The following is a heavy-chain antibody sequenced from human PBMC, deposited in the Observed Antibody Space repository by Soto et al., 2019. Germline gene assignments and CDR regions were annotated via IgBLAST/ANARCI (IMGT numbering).Heavy chain of an antibody. CDR3: ARDRYYGSGSVRGGYGMDV. D-gene: IGHD3-10*01. Sequence: EVQLVETGGGLIQPGGSLRLSCAASGFTVSSNYMSWVRQAPGKGLEWVSVIYSGGSTYYADSVKGRFTISRDNSKNTLYLQRNSLRAEDTAVYYCARDRYYGSGSVRGGYGMDVWGQGTTVTVSS. CDR1: GFTVSSNY. CDR2: IYSGGST. V-gene: IGHV3-53*02. J-gene: IGHJ6*02.